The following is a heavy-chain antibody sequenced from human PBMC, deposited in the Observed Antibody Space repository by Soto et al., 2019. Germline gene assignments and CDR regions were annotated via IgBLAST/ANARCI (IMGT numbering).Heavy chain of an antibody. D-gene: IGHD7-27*01. CDR3: ARVNGVY. J-gene: IGHJ4*02. CDR1: GYTFTSYQ. V-gene: IGHV1-46*01. Sequence: GASVKVSCKASGYTFTSYQMHWVRQAPGQGLEWMGIITPSGGSTTYAQKFQGRLTMTRDTSTSTVYMELSSLRSEDTAVYYCARVNGVYWGQGTLVTSPQ. CDR2: ITPSGGST.